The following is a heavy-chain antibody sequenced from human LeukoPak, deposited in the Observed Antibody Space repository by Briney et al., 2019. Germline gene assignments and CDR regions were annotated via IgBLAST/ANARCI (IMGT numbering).Heavy chain of an antibody. Sequence: GGSLRLSCAASGFTFSSYEMNWVRQAPGKGLEWVSYISSSGNTIYYADSVKGRFTISRDNAKNSLYLQMNSLRAEDTAVYYCASDYVWGHWGQGTLVTVSS. CDR2: ISSSGNTI. CDR1: GFTFSSYE. D-gene: IGHD3-16*01. J-gene: IGHJ4*02. V-gene: IGHV3-48*03. CDR3: ASDYVWGH.